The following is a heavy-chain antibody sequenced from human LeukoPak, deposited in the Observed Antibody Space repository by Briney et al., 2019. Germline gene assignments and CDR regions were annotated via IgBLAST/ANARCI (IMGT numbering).Heavy chain of an antibody. CDR1: GFTFITYG. J-gene: IGHJ6*03. V-gene: IGHV3-30*02. CDR3: GKDLRSYSNSLCYMDV. CDR2: IRNDGSEK. D-gene: IGHD3-10*01. Sequence: PGGSLRLSCAASGFTFITYGMHWVRQAPGKGLQWVGFIRNDGSEKHYADSVKGRFTISRDNSKNTLYLQMNSLRPEDTAVYYCGKDLRSYSNSLCYMDVWGKGTTVTVSS.